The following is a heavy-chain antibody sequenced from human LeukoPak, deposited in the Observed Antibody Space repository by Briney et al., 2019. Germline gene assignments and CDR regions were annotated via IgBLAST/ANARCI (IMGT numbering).Heavy chain of an antibody. CDR3: ARDGESCYYDSSGYYYVAFDI. CDR1: GYTFTSYG. CDR2: ISAYNGNT. Sequence: ASVKVSCKASGYTFTSYGINWVRQAPGQGLEWMGWISAYNGNTDYAQKLQGRVTMTTDTSTSTAYMELSSLRSEDTAVYYCARDGESCYYDSSGYYYVAFDIWGQGTMVTVSS. J-gene: IGHJ3*02. D-gene: IGHD3-22*01. V-gene: IGHV1-18*01.